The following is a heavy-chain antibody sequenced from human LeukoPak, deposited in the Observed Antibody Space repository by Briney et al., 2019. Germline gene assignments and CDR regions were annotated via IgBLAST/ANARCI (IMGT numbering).Heavy chain of an antibody. CDR1: GFTFSPYS. V-gene: IGHV3-48*04. D-gene: IGHD3-16*01. Sequence: GSLRLSCAASGFTFSPYSMNWVRQAPGKGLEWVSYITSSSSAMYYADSVKGRFIISRDNAKNSLYLQMNSLRTEDTAVYYCARLGSYGYYYDGMDVWGQGTTVTVSS. J-gene: IGHJ6*02. CDR2: ITSSSSAM. CDR3: ARLGSYGYYYDGMDV.